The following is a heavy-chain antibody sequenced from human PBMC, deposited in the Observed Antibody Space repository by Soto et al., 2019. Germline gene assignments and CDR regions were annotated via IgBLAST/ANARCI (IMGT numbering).Heavy chain of an antibody. CDR1: GFTFSSYG. CDR3: AKDRRPNYYYGMDV. CDR2: ISYDGSNK. J-gene: IGHJ6*02. V-gene: IGHV3-30*18. D-gene: IGHD6-25*01. Sequence: QVPLVESGGGVVQPGRSLRLSCAASGFTFSSYGMHWVRQAPGKGLEWVAVISYDGSNKYYADSVKGRFTISRDNSKNTLYLQMNSLRAEETAVYYCAKDRRPNYYYGMDVWGQGTTVTVSS.